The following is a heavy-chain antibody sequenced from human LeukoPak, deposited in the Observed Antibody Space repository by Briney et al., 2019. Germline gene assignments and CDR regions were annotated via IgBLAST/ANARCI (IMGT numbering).Heavy chain of an antibody. D-gene: IGHD1-26*01. V-gene: IGHV1-8*01. CDR2: MNPNSGNT. Sequence: ASVKVSCKASGYTFTSYDINWVRQATGQGLEWMGWMNPNSGNTGYAQKFQGRVTMTTDTSTSTAYMELRSLRSDDTAVYYCARVFRGAAPDYWGQGTLVTVSS. J-gene: IGHJ4*02. CDR3: ARVFRGAAPDY. CDR1: GYTFTSYD.